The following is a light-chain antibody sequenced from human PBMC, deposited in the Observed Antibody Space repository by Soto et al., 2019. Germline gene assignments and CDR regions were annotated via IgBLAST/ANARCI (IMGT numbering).Light chain of an antibody. V-gene: IGKV3-11*01. J-gene: IGKJ5*01. CDR1: QTFSSH. CDR3: QQRSNWPPVIT. CDR2: DAS. Sequence: EIVLTQSPATLSLSPGERATLSCRASQTFSSHLAWYQQKPGQAPRLLIYDASKRATGIPARFRGRGSGTDFTLTISSSEPEDFAVYYCQQRSNWPPVITFGQGTRLEIK.